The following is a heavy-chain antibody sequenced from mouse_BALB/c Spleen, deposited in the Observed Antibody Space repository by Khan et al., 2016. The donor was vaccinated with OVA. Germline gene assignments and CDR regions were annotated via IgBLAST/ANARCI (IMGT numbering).Heavy chain of an antibody. J-gene: IGHJ4*01. CDR3: SRQPYYQYNVMDY. CDR2: IWSDGST. Sequence: QVQLKESGPGLVAPSQSLSITCTISGFSLMNYGVHWVRQPPGKGLEWLAVIWSDGSTTYNSALKSRLTITKDNSKSQVFLKMNSLQTDDTAIYFWSRQPYYQYNVMDYWGQGTSVTVSS. CDR1: GFSLMNYG. V-gene: IGHV2-6-1*01. D-gene: IGHD2-10*01.